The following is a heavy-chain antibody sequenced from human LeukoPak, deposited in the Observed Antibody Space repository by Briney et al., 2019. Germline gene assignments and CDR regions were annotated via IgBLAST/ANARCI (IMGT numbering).Heavy chain of an antibody. V-gene: IGHV3-23*01. D-gene: IGHD1-7*01. J-gene: IGHJ4*02. CDR3: AKGFNWNYPHYFDY. CDR1: GFTFSSYA. Sequence: GGSLRLSCAASGFTFSSYALNWVRQAPGKGLEWVSTISSSGDTTYYADSVKGRFTICKDSSKNTLHLQMNSLRADDTAVYYCAKGFNWNYPHYFDYWGQGTLVTVSS. CDR2: ISSSGDTT.